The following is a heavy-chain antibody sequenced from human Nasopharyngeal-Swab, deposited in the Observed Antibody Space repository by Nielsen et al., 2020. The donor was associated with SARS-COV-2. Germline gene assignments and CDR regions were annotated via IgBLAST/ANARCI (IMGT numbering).Heavy chain of an antibody. CDR2: ISSSSYI. CDR1: GFTFSSYS. Sequence: GESLKISCAASGFTFSSYSMSWVRQAPGKGLEWVSSISSSSYIYYADSVKGRFTISRDNAKNSLYLQMNSLRAEDTAVYYCARASRGTSTRTFDYWGQGTLVTVSS. V-gene: IGHV3-21*01. D-gene: IGHD1-1*01. J-gene: IGHJ4*02. CDR3: ARASRGTSTRTFDY.